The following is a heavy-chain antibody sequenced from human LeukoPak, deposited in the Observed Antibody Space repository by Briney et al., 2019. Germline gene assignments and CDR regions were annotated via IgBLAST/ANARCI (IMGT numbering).Heavy chain of an antibody. CDR1: GGSISSGSYY. J-gene: IGHJ4*02. CDR3: ARGGIVLMVSAVDY. CDR2: IYTSGST. D-gene: IGHD2-8*01. Sequence: SETLSLTCTVSGGSISSGSYYWSWIRQPAGKGLEWIGRIYTSGSTNYNPSLKSRVTISVDTSKNQFSLKLSSVTAADTAVYYCARGGIVLMVSAVDYWGQGTLVTVSS. V-gene: IGHV4-61*02.